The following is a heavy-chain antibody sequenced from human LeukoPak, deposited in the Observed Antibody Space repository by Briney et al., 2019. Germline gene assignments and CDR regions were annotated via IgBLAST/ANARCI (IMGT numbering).Heavy chain of an antibody. CDR3: TTEEELRAFDY. CDR2: IKSKTDGGTT. D-gene: IGHD1-26*01. V-gene: IGHV3-15*01. CDR1: GFTFSNAW. Sequence: SGGSLRLSCAASGFTFSNAWMSWVRQAPGKGLEWVGRIKSKTDGGTTDYAAPVKGRFTISRDDSKNTLYLQMNSLKTEDTAVYYCTTEEELRAFDYWGQGTLVTVSS. J-gene: IGHJ4*02.